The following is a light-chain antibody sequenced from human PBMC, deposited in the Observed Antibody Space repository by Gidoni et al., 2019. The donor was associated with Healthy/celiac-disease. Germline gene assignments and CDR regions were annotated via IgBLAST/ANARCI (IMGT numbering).Light chain of an antibody. V-gene: IGKV1-12*01. CDR2: AAS. CDR1: QGISSW. Sequence: DIQMTQSPSSVSVSVGDRVTITCRASQGISSWLAWYQHKPGKAPKLLIYAASSLQSGGPARFSGSGCGTDFTLIISSRQPEDFATYYCQQANSFPRLTFGGGTKVEIK. CDR3: QQANSFPRLT. J-gene: IGKJ4*01.